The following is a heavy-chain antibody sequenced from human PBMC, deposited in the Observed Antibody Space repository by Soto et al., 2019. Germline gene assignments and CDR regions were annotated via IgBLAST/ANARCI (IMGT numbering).Heavy chain of an antibody. D-gene: IGHD1-1*01. CDR3: ARAYTDGSNFCAW. Sequence: QVQLQESGPGLVKPSQTLSLTCTVSGGSISSAAYYWSWIRQHPGKGLEWIGYISHSGSTYYTPSLKSRVIISADTSKNQFSVKSTSVTAADTAVYYWARAYTDGSNFCAWWGQGALVTVAS. V-gene: IGHV4-31*03. J-gene: IGHJ4*02. CDR2: ISHSGST. CDR1: GGSISSAAYY.